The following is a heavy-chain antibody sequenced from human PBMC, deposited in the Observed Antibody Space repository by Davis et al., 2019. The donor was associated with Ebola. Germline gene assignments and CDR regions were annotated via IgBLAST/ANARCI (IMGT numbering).Heavy chain of an antibody. D-gene: IGHD6-19*01. CDR3: ARDIVTVAGTLDY. Sequence: GESLKISSAASGFTFSSYSMNWVRQAPGKGLEWVSYISSSSSTIYYADSVKGRFTISRDNAKNSLYLQMNSLGDEDTAVYYCARDIVTVAGTLDYWGQGTLVTVSS. J-gene: IGHJ4*02. V-gene: IGHV3-48*02. CDR2: ISSSSSTI. CDR1: GFTFSSYS.